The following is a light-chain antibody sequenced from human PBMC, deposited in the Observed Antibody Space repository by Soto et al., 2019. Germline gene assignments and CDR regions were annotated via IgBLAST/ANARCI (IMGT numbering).Light chain of an antibody. CDR2: DVN. V-gene: IGLV2-14*03. CDR3: TSGTPSTIMI. J-gene: IGLJ2*01. CDR1: RSDIGAYNF. Sequence: QSALTQPASVSGSPGQSITISCTGTRSDIGAYNFVPWYQQHPGEVPKLMLYDVNVRPSGVSNRFSGPKAGNTASLTSPGPQAEDEADYYCTSGTPSTIMIFGGGTK.